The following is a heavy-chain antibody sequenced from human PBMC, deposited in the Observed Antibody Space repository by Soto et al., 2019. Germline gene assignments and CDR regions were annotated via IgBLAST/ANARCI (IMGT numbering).Heavy chain of an antibody. CDR2: INDRGSI. D-gene: IGHD3-9*01. J-gene: IGHJ2*01. CDR1: GGSFSGYY. CDR3: ARESHDILTGPPWVWYFDL. V-gene: IGHV4-34*01. Sequence: QVQLQQWGAGPLRPLETLSLTCGVSGGSFSGYYWAWIRQSPGKGLEWMGEINDRGSINYNPSLKSRVSISVDTSKNHYSLNLRSVTAADTAVYYCARESHDILTGPPWVWYFDLWGRGTLVPVSS.